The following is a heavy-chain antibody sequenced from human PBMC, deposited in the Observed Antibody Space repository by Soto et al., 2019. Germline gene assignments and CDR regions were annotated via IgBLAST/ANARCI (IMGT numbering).Heavy chain of an antibody. Sequence: QVQLVESGGGVVQPGRSLRLSCAASGFTFSSYAMHWVRQAPGKGLEWVAVISYDGSNKYYADSVKGRFTISRDNSKNTLYLQINSLRAEDTAVYYCARGWWNEPMDVWGQGTTVTVSS. D-gene: IGHD1-1*01. V-gene: IGHV3-30-3*01. CDR3: ARGWWNEPMDV. CDR1: GFTFSSYA. CDR2: ISYDGSNK. J-gene: IGHJ6*02.